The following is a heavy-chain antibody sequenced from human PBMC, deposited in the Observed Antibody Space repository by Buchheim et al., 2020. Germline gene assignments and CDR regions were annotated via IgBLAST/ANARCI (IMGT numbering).Heavy chain of an antibody. D-gene: IGHD2-2*01. J-gene: IGHJ4*02. CDR2: ISAYNGNT. V-gene: IGHV1-18*04. Sequence: QVQLVQSGAEVKKPGASVKVSCKASGYTFTSYGISWVRQAPGQGLEWMGWISAYNGNTNYAQKLQGRVTMTTDTSTSTVYLELRSLRSDDTAVYYCAFAPRTYCSSTSCLHFDYWGQGTL. CDR3: AFAPRTYCSSTSCLHFDY. CDR1: GYTFTSYG.